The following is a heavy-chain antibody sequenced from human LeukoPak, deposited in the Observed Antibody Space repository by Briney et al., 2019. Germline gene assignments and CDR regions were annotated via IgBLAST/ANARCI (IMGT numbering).Heavy chain of an antibody. CDR1: GYTFTSYG. J-gene: IGHJ4*02. D-gene: IGHD6-19*01. CDR3: ARGRSGWYPGGAYYFDY. Sequence: ASVKVSCKASGYTFTSYGISWVRQAPGQGLEWMGWISAYNGNTNYAQKLQGRVTMTTDTSTSTAYMELRSLRSDDTAVYYCARGRSGWYPGGAYYFDYWGQGTLVTVSS. CDR2: ISAYNGNT. V-gene: IGHV1-18*01.